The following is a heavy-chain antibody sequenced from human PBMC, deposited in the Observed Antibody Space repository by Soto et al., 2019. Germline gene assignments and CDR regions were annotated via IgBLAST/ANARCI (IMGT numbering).Heavy chain of an antibody. CDR3: ARHWQQLVSRGSYCYGMDV. J-gene: IGHJ6*02. CDR1: GYTFTSYG. V-gene: IGHV1-18*04. Sequence: ASVKVSCKASGYTFTSYGISWVRQAPGQGLEWMGWISAYNGNTNYAQKLQGRVTMATDTSTSTAYMELRSLRSDDTAVYYCARHWQQLVSRGSYCYGMDVWGQGTTVTVSS. CDR2: ISAYNGNT. D-gene: IGHD6-13*01.